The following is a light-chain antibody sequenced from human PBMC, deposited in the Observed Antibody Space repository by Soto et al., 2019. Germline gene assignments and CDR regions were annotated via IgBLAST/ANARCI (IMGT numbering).Light chain of an antibody. J-gene: IGLJ1*01. CDR1: SSDVGSYNL. V-gene: IGLV2-23*01. CDR2: EGS. CDR3: CSYAGSGTFYV. Sequence: QSALTQPASVSGAPGQSITISCTGTSSDVGSYNLVSWYQQHPGKAPKLMIYEGSKRPSGVANRFSGSKSGNTASLTISGLQAEDEADYYCCSYAGSGTFYVFGTGTKVNVL.